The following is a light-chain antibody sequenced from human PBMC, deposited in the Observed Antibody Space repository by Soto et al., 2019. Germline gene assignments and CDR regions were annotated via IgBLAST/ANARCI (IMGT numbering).Light chain of an antibody. Sequence: QAVVTQEPSLSVSPGGTVTLTCGSSTGAVTSGQYPYWFQQKPGQAPRTLIHDTNKKHSWTPARFSGSLLGGKAALTLSGAQPEDEAEYYCLLSYSGARVFGGGTNSPS. CDR3: LLSYSGARV. V-gene: IGLV7-46*01. CDR2: DTN. J-gene: IGLJ3*02. CDR1: TGAVTSGQY.